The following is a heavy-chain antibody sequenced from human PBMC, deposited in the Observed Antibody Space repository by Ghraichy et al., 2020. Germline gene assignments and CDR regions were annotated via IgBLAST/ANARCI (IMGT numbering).Heavy chain of an antibody. CDR3: ARGVWVLGAFDI. CDR2: ISSNGGST. J-gene: IGHJ3*02. D-gene: IGHD4/OR15-4a*01. CDR1: GFTFSSYA. Sequence: LSLTCAASGFTFSSYAMHWVRQAPGKGLEYVSAISSNGGSTYYANSVKGRFTISRDNSKNTLYLQMGSLRAEDMAVYYCARGVWVLGAFDIWGQGTMVTVSS. V-gene: IGHV3-64*01.